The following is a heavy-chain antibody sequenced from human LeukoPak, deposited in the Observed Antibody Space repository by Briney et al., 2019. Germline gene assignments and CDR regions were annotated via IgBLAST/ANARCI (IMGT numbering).Heavy chain of an antibody. V-gene: IGHV1-2*02. J-gene: IGHJ3*02. Sequence: ASVTVSCTASGYTFSGYYMHWERQAPGQGLEWMGCINPNSGGTNYAQKFQGRVTMTRDTSISTAYMELSSLRSDDTAVYYCARQKDFDMWGQGTVVTVSS. CDR2: INPNSGGT. CDR3: ARQKDFDM. CDR1: GYTFSGYY.